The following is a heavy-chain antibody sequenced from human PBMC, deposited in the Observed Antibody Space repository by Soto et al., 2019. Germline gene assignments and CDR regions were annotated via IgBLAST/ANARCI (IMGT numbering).Heavy chain of an antibody. CDR3: ARHKQSRGSSRGAFVM. CDR1: GGSIRGYY. CDR2: IYYTGST. D-gene: IGHD6-13*01. V-gene: IGHV4-59*08. Sequence: SETLSLTCTVSGGSIRGYYWSWIRQTPGKGLEWIGQIYYTGSTNYNPSLKSRVTISVDTSKSQFSLQLSSVTAADTAVYYCARHKQSRGSSRGAFVMWGHGTMVTVSS. J-gene: IGHJ3*02.